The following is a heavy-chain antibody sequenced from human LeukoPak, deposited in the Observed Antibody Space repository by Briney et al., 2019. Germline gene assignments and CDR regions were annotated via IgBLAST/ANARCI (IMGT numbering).Heavy chain of an antibody. J-gene: IGHJ5*02. V-gene: IGHV1-8*02. CDR2: MNPNSGDT. D-gene: IGHD3-10*01. CDR3: ARSGFGSGISFDL. CDR1: GYTFTGYY. Sequence: GASVKVSCKASGYTFTGYYMHWVRQATGQGLEWMGWMNPNSGDTGYPQKFQGRVTMTRHTSITTAYMELSSLRSEDTAVYYCARSGFGSGISFDLWGQGTLVTVSS.